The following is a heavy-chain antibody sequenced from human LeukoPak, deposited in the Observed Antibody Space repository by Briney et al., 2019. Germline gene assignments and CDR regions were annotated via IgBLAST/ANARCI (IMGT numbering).Heavy chain of an antibody. D-gene: IGHD2-15*01. CDR1: GYTFTGYY. CDR3: ARGVVAASFYYYMDV. Sequence: ASVKVSCKASGYTFTGYYIHWVRQAPGQGLEWMGWIRPDSGGTNYAQKFQGRVTMTRDTSISTAYMELSRLTSDDTAVYYCARGVVAASFYYYMDVWDKGTTVTISS. V-gene: IGHV1-2*02. J-gene: IGHJ6*03. CDR2: IRPDSGGT.